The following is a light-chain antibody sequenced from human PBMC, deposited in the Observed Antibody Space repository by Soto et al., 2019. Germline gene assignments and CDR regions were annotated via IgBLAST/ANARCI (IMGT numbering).Light chain of an antibody. CDR1: QTISSW. Sequence: DIQFTRSPSTLSGSVGGRVTITCRASQTISSWLAWYQQKPGKAPELLIYAASSLQSGVPSRFSGSGSGTDFTLTISSLQPEDFATYYCQQSYSTPPTFGQGTKVDIK. CDR2: AAS. J-gene: IGKJ1*01. V-gene: IGKV1-39*01. CDR3: QQSYSTPPT.